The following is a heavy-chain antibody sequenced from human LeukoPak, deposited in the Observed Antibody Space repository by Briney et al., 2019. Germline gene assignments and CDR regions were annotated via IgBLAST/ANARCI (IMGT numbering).Heavy chain of an antibody. V-gene: IGHV5-51*01. D-gene: IGHD2-8*01. CDR1: GYSFTSYW. Sequence: GESLKISCKGSGYSFTSYWIGWVRQMPGKGLEWMGIIYPGDSDTRYSPSFRGQVTISADKSISTAYLQWSSLKASDTAMYYCARPMVRGKLAMYYFDYWGQGTLVTVSS. CDR2: IYPGDSDT. J-gene: IGHJ4*02. CDR3: ARPMVRGKLAMYYFDY.